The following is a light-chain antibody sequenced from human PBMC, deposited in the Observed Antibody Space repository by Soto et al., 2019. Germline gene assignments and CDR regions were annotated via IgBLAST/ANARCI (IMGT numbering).Light chain of an antibody. CDR3: QQYNSYWT. V-gene: IGKV1-9*01. J-gene: IGKJ1*01. CDR1: QGISNY. CDR2: TAS. Sequence: DIQSTQSPSFLSASVGHRVTITSRASQGISNYLAWYQQKPGKAPNLLIHTASTLQSGVPSRFSGSGSGTEFTLTISSLQPDDFATYYCQQYNSYWTFGQGTKVDI.